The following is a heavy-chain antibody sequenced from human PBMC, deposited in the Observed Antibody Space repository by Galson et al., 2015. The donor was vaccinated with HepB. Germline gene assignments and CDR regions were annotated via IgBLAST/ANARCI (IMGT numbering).Heavy chain of an antibody. CDR2: FDPEDGET. J-gene: IGHJ4*02. V-gene: IGHV1-24*01. CDR3: ATDRYYDSSGYYHISTFDY. CDR1: GYTLTELS. D-gene: IGHD3-22*01. Sequence: SVKVSCKVSGYTLTELSMHWVRQAPGKGLEWMGGFDPEDGETIYAQKFQGRVTMTEDTSTDTAYMELSSLRSEDTAVYYCATDRYYDSSGYYHISTFDYWGQGTLVTVSS.